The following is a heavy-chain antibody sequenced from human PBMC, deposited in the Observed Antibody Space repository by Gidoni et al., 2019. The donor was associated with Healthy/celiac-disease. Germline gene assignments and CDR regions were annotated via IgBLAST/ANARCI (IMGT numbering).Heavy chain of an antibody. J-gene: IGHJ4*02. CDR3: ARHYYYDSSGPIDY. V-gene: IGHV4-39*01. CDR1: GGSISSSSYY. CDR2: IYYSGST. D-gene: IGHD3-22*01. Sequence: QLQLQESGPGLVKPSENLSLPRTVAGGSISSSSYYWGWVRQPPGKGLELIGSIYYSGSTYYNPSLKSRVTISVDTSKNQFSLKLSSVTAADTAVYYCARHYYYDSSGPIDYWGQGTLVTVSS.